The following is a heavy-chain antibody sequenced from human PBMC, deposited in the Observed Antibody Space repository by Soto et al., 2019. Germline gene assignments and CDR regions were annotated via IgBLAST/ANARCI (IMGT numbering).Heavy chain of an antibody. J-gene: IGHJ4*02. CDR3: SADLGF. CDR1: GFTFTSAW. V-gene: IGHV3-15*05. Sequence: EVQLVESGGGLVKPGGSLRLSCATSGFTFTSAWMNWVRQAPGKGLEWVGRIKSKADGGTTDYAALVKGRFTISRDDSRNTLYLQVNSLKTDDTAVYYCSADLGFWGRGTLVTVSA. CDR2: IKSKADGGTT.